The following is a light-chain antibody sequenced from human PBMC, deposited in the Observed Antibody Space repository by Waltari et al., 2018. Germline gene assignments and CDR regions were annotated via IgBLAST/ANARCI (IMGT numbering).Light chain of an antibody. CDR1: RSNIGSIA. J-gene: IGLJ1*01. CDR2: SNK. V-gene: IGLV1-44*01. Sequence: QSVPTQPPSTSGTPGQRLTISWSGSRSNIGSIAVNWNQHFPGPAPKLLIYSNKQRPSGVPDRFFGAKSGTSASLAIRGLQSEDEADYYCAAWDDSLNAFYVFGTGTKVTVL. CDR3: AAWDDSLNAFYV.